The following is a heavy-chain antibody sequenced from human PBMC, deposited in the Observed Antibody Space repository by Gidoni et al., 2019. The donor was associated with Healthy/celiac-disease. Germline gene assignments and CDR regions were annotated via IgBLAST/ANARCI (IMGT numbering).Heavy chain of an antibody. J-gene: IGHJ4*02. CDR2: IWYDGSNK. CDR3: ARDLRVVRGVMDY. D-gene: IGHD3-10*01. V-gene: IGHV3-33*01. Sequence: QVQLVESGGGVVQPGRSLRLSWAASGFTFSSYGMHWVRQAPGKGLEWVAVIWYDGSNKYYADSVKGRFTISRDNSKNTLYLQMNSLRAEDTAVYYCARDLRVVRGVMDYWGQGTLVTVSS. CDR1: GFTFSSYG.